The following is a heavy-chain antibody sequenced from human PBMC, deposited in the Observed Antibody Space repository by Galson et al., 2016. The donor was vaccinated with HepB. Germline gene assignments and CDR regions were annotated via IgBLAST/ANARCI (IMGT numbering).Heavy chain of an antibody. J-gene: IGHJ3*02. Sequence: PALVKPTQTLTLTCTFSGSSLGTSGMCVSWIRQPPGKALEWLALIDWDDDKYYSPSLETRLTITKDTSKNQVVLTLTNMDPVDTATYYCAHLFATGPGAFDAFDIWGQGTMVTVSS. CDR2: IDWDDDK. D-gene: IGHD2-8*02. CDR3: AHLFATGPGAFDAFDI. CDR1: GSSLGTSGMC. V-gene: IGHV2-70*12.